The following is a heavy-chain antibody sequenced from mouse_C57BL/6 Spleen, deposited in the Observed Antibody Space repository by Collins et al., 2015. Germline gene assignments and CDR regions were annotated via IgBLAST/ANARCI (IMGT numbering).Heavy chain of an antibody. Sequence: EVHLQQSGPELVKPGASVKISCKASGYSFTDYYMHWVKQSHVKSLEWIGRINPYNGATTYNQNFKDKASLTVDESSSTAYIELHSLTSEDSSVYYCARSPDGYFYAMDYWGQGTSVTVSS. J-gene: IGHJ4*01. CDR2: INPYNGAT. V-gene: IGHV1-18*01. D-gene: IGHD2-3*01. CDR3: ARSPDGYFYAMDY. CDR1: GYSFTDYY.